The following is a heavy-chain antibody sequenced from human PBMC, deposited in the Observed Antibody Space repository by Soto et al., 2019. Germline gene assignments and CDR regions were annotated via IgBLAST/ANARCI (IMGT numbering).Heavy chain of an antibody. CDR3: ARGYLHGDLPHY. V-gene: IGHV4-34*01. CDR2: INHSGST. CDR1: GGSFSGYY. Sequence: SETLSLTCAVYGGSFSGYYWSWIRQPPGKGLEWIGEINHSGSTNYNPSLKSRVTISVDTSKNQFSLKLSSVTAADTAVYYCARGYLHGDLPHYWGQGTLVTVSS. D-gene: IGHD4-17*01. J-gene: IGHJ4*02.